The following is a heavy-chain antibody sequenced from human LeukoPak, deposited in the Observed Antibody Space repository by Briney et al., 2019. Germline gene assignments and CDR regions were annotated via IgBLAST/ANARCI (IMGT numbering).Heavy chain of an antibody. Sequence: GESLKISCKGSGYTFTNSWIGWVRQMHGKGLEWMGLIYPGDSDTTYSPSFQGQVTFSVDKSTSTAYLQWSSLKASDTAMYYCARLSGDYVGVVGWFDPWGQGTLVTVSS. CDR3: ARLSGDYVGVVGWFDP. CDR2: IYPGDSDT. V-gene: IGHV5-51*01. D-gene: IGHD4-17*01. CDR1: GYTFTNSW. J-gene: IGHJ5*02.